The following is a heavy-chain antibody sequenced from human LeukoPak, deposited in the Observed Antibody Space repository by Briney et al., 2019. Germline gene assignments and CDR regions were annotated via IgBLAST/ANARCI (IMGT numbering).Heavy chain of an antibody. J-gene: IGHJ5*02. D-gene: IGHD1-14*01. CDR3: ARGPRNDP. Sequence: ASVKVSCKASGYTFTGYYMHWVRQAAGQGLEWMGWVHPNSGNTAYAQKFQGRVTMTRDTSIGTAYMELSGLRSDDTAVYFCARGPRNDPWGQGTLVTVSS. CDR2: VHPNSGNT. CDR1: GYTFTGYY. V-gene: IGHV1-8*02.